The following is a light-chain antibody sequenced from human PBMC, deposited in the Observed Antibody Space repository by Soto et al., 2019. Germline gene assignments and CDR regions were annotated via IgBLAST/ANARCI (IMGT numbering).Light chain of an antibody. CDR1: QSISTY. V-gene: IGKV1-39*01. J-gene: IGKJ1*01. CDR2: AAS. Sequence: DIQMTQSPSSLSASVGDRVTITCRASQSISTYLNWYQQKPGKAPKLLIYAASSLQSGVPSRFSGSGSGTDFTLTISSLQPEDFATYFWQQSYSTRWTFGQGTKVEIE. CDR3: QQSYSTRWT.